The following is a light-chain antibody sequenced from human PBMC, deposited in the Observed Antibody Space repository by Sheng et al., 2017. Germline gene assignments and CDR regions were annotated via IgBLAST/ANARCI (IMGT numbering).Light chain of an antibody. CDR3: GTWDSSLSAGV. J-gene: IGLJ2*01. V-gene: IGLV1-51*01. CDR2: EDN. CDR1: SSNIGNNY. Sequence: QSVLTQPPSVSAAPGQMVTISCSGSSSNIGNNYVSWYQQVPGTAPKVLIYEDNKRHSGISDRFSGSKSGSSATLGITGLQTGDEADYYCGTWDSSLSAGVFGGGTKLTVL.